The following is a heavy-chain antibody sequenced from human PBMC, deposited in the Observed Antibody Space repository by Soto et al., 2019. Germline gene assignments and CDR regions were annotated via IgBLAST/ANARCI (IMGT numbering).Heavy chain of an antibody. CDR1: GFTFRSYA. D-gene: IGHD6-13*01. CDR3: ARGDSNSWSDF. J-gene: IGHJ4*02. Sequence: QVQLVESGGGVVQPGRSLRLSCAASGFTFRSYAMDWVRQAPGKGLEWVAVISYDGTNKYYADSVKCRFTISRDNSKNTLSLQMNSLRPDDTAVYYCARGDSNSWSDFWGQGTLVTVSS. CDR2: ISYDGTNK. V-gene: IGHV3-30*01.